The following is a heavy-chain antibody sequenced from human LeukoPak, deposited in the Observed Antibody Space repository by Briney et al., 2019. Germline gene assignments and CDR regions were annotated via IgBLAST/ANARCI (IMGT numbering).Heavy chain of an antibody. D-gene: IGHD3-22*01. CDR3: ATPEYYYDSGGYCSH. CDR2: ISYDGSNK. J-gene: IGHJ4*01. Sequence: GGSLRLSGAASGFTFSSYAMDWVRQAPGKGLEWVAVISYDGSNKYYADSVKGRFTISRYNTKNTLYLQMHTPRAEDTAVYYCATPEYYYDSGGYCSHWGHGTLCTVSS. V-gene: IGHV3-30*04. CDR1: GFTFSSYA.